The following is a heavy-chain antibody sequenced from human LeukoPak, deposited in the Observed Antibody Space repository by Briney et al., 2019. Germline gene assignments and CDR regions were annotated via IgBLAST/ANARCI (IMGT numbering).Heavy chain of an antibody. D-gene: IGHD3-22*01. Sequence: GGSLRLSCAASGFTFSSYSMNWVRQAPGKGLEWVSSISSSSSYIYYADSVKGRFTISRDNAKNSLYLHMNSLRAEDTAVYYCARDFYPVVVTPRGYFDYWGQGTLVTVSS. CDR1: GFTFSSYS. CDR2: ISSSSSYI. V-gene: IGHV3-21*01. J-gene: IGHJ4*02. CDR3: ARDFYPVVVTPRGYFDY.